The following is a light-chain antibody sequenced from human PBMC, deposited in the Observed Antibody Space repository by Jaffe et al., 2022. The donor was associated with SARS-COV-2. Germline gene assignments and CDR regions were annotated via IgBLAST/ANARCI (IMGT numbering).Light chain of an antibody. CDR3: MQTTRWLWT. V-gene: IGKV2-30*01. Sequence: DVVMTQSPLSLSVTLGQPASISCRSSQSLVYSDGNAYLNWFHQRPGQSPRRLIYKVSNRDSGVPDRFSGSGSGTDFTLKISRVEAEDVGVYYCMQTTRWLWTFGQGTKVEIK. J-gene: IGKJ1*01. CDR1: QSLVYSDGNAY. CDR2: KVS.